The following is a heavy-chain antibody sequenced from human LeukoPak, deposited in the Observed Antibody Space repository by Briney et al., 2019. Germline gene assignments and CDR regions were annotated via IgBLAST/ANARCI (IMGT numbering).Heavy chain of an antibody. V-gene: IGHV5-51*01. D-gene: IGHD2-15*01. Sequence: GESLEISCKASGYNFPNFWIGWVRPAPGKGLGWMGIIHPGDSDTRYRTSFQGQVTMPVDKSTSTAYLHWTSLKASDTAIYYCARHAGYCTGGKCYSFYYFDYWGQGTLVTVSS. CDR1: GYNFPNFW. J-gene: IGHJ4*02. CDR3: ARHAGYCTGGKCYSFYYFDY. CDR2: IHPGDSDT.